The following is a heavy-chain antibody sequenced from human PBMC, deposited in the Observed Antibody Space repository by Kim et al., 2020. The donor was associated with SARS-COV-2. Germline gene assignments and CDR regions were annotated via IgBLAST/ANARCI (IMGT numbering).Heavy chain of an antibody. CDR2: IYPDDSNT. D-gene: IGHD3-9*01. CDR3: ARRRADILTGLGSRFDP. Sequence: GESLKISCKGSGYNFANYWIGWVRQMPGKGLEWMGIIYPDDSNTRYSPSFQGQVTISADKSLSTAYLQWSSLKASDTAMYYCARRRADILTGLGSRFDPW. CDR1: GYNFANYW. V-gene: IGHV5-51*01. J-gene: IGHJ5*02.